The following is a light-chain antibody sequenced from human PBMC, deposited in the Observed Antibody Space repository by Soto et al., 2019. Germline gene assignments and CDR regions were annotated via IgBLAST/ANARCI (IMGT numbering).Light chain of an antibody. V-gene: IGKV3-11*01. J-gene: IGKJ1*01. CDR1: QSVSGY. CDR2: DAS. CDR3: QQYNNWPRT. Sequence: VLTQTPVTLSLAPGERATLSCRASQSVSGYLAWYQQKPGQAPRLLIYDASNRATGIPARFSGSGSGTEFTLTISSLQSEDFAVYYCQQYNNWPRTFGQGTKVDI.